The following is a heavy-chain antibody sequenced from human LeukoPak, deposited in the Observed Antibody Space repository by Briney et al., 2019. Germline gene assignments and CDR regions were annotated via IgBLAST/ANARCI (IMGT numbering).Heavy chain of an antibody. CDR3: ASDSGSYLGFDY. CDR2: ISGSGGTT. D-gene: IGHD1-26*01. V-gene: IGHV3-23*01. J-gene: IGHJ4*02. Sequence: PGGSLRLSCAASGFTFSSYAMSWVRQAPGKGLEWVSAISGSGGTTYYADSVKGRFTISRDNSENTLYLQMNSLRAEDTAVYYCASDSGSYLGFDYWGQGPLATVPS. CDR1: GFTFSSYA.